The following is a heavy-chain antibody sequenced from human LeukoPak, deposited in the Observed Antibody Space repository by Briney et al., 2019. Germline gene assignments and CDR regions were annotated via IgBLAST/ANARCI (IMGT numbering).Heavy chain of an antibody. V-gene: IGHV3-21*01. Sequence: GGSLRLSCAASGFTFSSYSMNWVRQAPGKGLEWVSSISSSSSYIYYADSVKGRFTISRDNAKNSLYLQMNSLRAEDTAVYYCARFPLDWGLHPPNYFDYWGQGTLVTVSS. J-gene: IGHJ4*02. CDR2: ISSSSSYI. CDR1: GFTFSSYS. CDR3: ARFPLDWGLHPPNYFDY. D-gene: IGHD3-9*01.